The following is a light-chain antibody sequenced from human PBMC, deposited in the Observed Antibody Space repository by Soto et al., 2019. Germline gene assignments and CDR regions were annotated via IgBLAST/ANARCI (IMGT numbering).Light chain of an antibody. CDR1: RSVSSN. CDR3: QQYYNWSPLT. Sequence: ETVMTQSPATLSVSPGKRATLSCRASRSVSSNLAWYQQKPGQAPRLRIYGASTRATGIPARFSGGGSGTEFTLTISSLQSEDAAVYHCQQYYNWSPLTFGGGTKVEIK. J-gene: IGKJ4*01. CDR2: GAS. V-gene: IGKV3-15*01.